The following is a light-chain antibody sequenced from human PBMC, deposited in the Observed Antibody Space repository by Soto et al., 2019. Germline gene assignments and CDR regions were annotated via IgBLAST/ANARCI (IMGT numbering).Light chain of an antibody. V-gene: IGKV3-11*01. CDR3: QQRSSWPPWT. Sequence: EIVLTQSPATLSLSPGERATLSCRASQSVSSYLAWYQHKAGQAPRLLIYDASNRATGIPARFSGSGSGTDFTLTISSLEPEDFAVYCCQQRSSWPPWTFGQGTKVDI. J-gene: IGKJ1*01. CDR2: DAS. CDR1: QSVSSY.